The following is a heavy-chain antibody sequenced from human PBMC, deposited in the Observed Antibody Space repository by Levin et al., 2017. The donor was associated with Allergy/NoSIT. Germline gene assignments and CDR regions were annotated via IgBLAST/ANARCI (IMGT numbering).Heavy chain of an antibody. Sequence: PGGSLRLSCEASGFSFSSYVFHWVRKAPGKGLVWVAAVSYDGINKYYADSVKGRFTISRDNSKNTVYLQLNSLRPEDTAVYYCARDWWDLPKSHFDLWGQGTLVSVSS. V-gene: IGHV3-30*04. D-gene: IGHD1-26*01. J-gene: IGHJ4*02. CDR1: GFSFSSYV. CDR3: ARDWWDLPKSHFDL. CDR2: VSYDGINK.